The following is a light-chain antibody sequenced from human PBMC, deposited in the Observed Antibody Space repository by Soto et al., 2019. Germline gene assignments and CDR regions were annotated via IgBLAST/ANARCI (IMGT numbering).Light chain of an antibody. Sequence: DIQMTQSPSTLSASFGDRVTITCRASQSISIYLNWYQHKPGKAPKLLIYTASSLQSGVPSRFSGSGSGTDFTLTISSLQPDDFATYYCQHYNSYSEAFGQGTKVDIK. CDR2: TAS. CDR3: QHYNSYSEA. J-gene: IGKJ1*01. CDR1: QSISIY. V-gene: IGKV1-5*03.